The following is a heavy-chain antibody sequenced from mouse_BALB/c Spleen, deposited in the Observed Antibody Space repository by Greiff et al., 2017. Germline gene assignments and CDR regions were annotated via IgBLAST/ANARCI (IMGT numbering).Heavy chain of an antibody. CDR3: ARRIMISYYAMDY. CDR2: ISYDGSD. J-gene: IGHJ4*01. CDR1: GYSITSGYY. V-gene: IGHV3-6*02. D-gene: IGHD2-4*01. Sequence: DVQLVESGPGLVKPSQSLSLTCSVTGYSITSGYYWNWIRQFPGNKLEWMGYISYDGSDNYNPSLKNRISITRDTSKNQFFLKLNSVTTEDTATYYCARRIMISYYAMDYWGQGTSVTVSS.